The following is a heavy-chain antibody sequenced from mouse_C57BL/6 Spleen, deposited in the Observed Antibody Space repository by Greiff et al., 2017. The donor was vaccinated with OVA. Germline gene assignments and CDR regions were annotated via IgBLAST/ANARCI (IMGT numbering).Heavy chain of an antibody. V-gene: IGHV5-4*01. Sequence: EVKLVESGGGLVKPGGSLKLSCAASGFTFSSYAMSWVRQTPEKRLEWVATISDGGSYTYYPDNVKGRFTISRDNAKNNLYLQMSHLKSEDTAMYYCARDRGGRGFAYWGQGTLVTVSA. D-gene: IGHD3-3*01. CDR1: GFTFSSYA. CDR2: ISDGGSYT. J-gene: IGHJ3*01. CDR3: ARDRGGRGFAY.